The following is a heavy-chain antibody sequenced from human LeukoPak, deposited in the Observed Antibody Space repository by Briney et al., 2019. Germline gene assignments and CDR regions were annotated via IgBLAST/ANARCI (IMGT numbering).Heavy chain of an antibody. J-gene: IGHJ4*02. CDR3: ARGKINPYYDSSGYSDY. CDR1: GYTFTSYG. Sequence: ASVKVSCKASGYTFTSYGISWVRQAPGQGLEWMGWISAYNGNTNYAQKLQGRVTITRNTSISTAYMELSSLRSEDTAVYYCARGKINPYYDSSGYSDYWGQGTLVTVSS. D-gene: IGHD3-22*01. CDR2: ISAYNGNT. V-gene: IGHV1-18*01.